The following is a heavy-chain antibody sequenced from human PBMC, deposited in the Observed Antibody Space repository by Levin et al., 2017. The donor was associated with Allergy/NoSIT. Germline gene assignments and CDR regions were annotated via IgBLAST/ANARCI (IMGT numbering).Heavy chain of an antibody. CDR2: IYPDDSDT. Sequence: RGESLKISCKGTGYSFNKYWIAWVRQMPGKGLEWMGIIYPDDSDTRYSPSFQGQVTISVDRSINTAYLQWNSLKVSDTAIYYCAKHFPKANSNSWLGFDYWGQGTLVTVPS. CDR3: AKHFPKANSNSWLGFDY. V-gene: IGHV5-51*01. D-gene: IGHD2-2*01. J-gene: IGHJ4*02. CDR1: GYSFNKYW.